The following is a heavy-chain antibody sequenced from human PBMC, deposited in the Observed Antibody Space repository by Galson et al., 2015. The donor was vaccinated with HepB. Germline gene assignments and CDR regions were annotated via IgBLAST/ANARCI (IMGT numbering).Heavy chain of an antibody. Sequence: SVKVSCKASGGTFSSYTISWVRQAPGQGLEWMGGIIPIFGTANYAQKFQGRVTITADESTSTAYMELSSLRSEDTAVYYCARARDSSGYYIRIDFQHWGQGTLVTVSS. CDR3: ARARDSSGYYIRIDFQH. V-gene: IGHV1-69*13. D-gene: IGHD3-22*01. J-gene: IGHJ1*01. CDR1: GGTFSSYT. CDR2: IIPIFGTA.